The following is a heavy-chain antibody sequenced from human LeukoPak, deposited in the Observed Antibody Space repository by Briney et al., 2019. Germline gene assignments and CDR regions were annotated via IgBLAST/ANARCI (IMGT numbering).Heavy chain of an antibody. CDR2: ISSSGSTI. CDR3: ARDIAAAAPTAGG. Sequence: GGSLRLSCAASGFTFSSYEMNWVRQAPGKGLEWVSYISSSGSTICYADSVKGRFTISRDNAKNSLYLQMNSLRAEDTAVYYCARDIAAAAPTAGGWGQGTLVTVSS. V-gene: IGHV3-48*03. CDR1: GFTFSSYE. D-gene: IGHD6-13*01. J-gene: IGHJ4*02.